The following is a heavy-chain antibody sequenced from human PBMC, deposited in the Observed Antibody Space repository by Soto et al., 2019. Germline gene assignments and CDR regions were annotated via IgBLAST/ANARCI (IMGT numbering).Heavy chain of an antibody. CDR3: TGGIHDSSGDYWNNDYYQGMGV. CDR2: IIPIFGRA. Sequence: SVKVSCKASGGTFSSYAISWVRQAPGQGLEWMGGIIPIFGRANYAQKFKGRVTITADESTSTAYKEMRSLRTEATAVYYSTGGIHDSSGDYWNNDYYQGMGVWGKGPTVTVSP. D-gene: IGHD3-22*01. J-gene: IGHJ6*04. V-gene: IGHV1-69*13. CDR1: GGTFSSYA.